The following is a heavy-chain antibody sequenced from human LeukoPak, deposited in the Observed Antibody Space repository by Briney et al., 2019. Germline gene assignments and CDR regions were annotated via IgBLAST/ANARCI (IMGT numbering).Heavy chain of an antibody. CDR1: GGSISSYY. CDR3: ARLARLTLIRGVTGYHFLDV. CDR2: IYTSGST. Sequence: SETLSLTCTVSGGSISSYYWSWIRQPAGKGLEWIGRIYTSGSTNYNPSLKSRVTISVDKSKNQFSLKLSSVTAADTAVYYCARLARLTLIRGVTGYHFLDVWGKGTKVTVSS. D-gene: IGHD3-10*01. V-gene: IGHV4-4*07. J-gene: IGHJ6*04.